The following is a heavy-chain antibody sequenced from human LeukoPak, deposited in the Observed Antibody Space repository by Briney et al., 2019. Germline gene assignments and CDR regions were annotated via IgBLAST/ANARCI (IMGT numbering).Heavy chain of an antibody. CDR3: AKAGTYCSSTSCSFDY. CDR1: GFTFSSYG. V-gene: IGHV3-30*02. Sequence: PGGSLRLSCAASGFTFSSYGMHWVRQAPGKGLEWVAFIRYDGSNKYYADSVKGLFTISRDNSKNTLYLQMNSLRAEDTAVYYCAKAGTYCSSTSCSFDYWGQGTLVTVSS. CDR2: IRYDGSNK. D-gene: IGHD2-2*01. J-gene: IGHJ4*02.